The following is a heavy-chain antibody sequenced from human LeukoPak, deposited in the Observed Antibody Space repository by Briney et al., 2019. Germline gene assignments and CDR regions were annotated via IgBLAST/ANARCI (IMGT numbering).Heavy chain of an antibody. V-gene: IGHV3-7*01. CDR1: GFTLSSYW. CDR2: IKQDGSEK. CDR3: ARGGSYKFDY. J-gene: IGHJ4*02. D-gene: IGHD1-26*01. Sequence: GGSLRLSCAASGFTLSSYWMSWVRQAPGKGLEWVANIKQDGSEKCFVDSVKGRFTISRDNAKNSLYLQMNSLRAEDTAVYYCARGGSYKFDYWGQGNLVTVSS.